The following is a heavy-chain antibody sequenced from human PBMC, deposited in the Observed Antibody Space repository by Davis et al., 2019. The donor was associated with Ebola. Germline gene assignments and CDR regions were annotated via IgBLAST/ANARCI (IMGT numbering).Heavy chain of an antibody. V-gene: IGHV4-4*07. Sequence: PSATLSLTRTVSGGSISSHYWSWIRQPAGKGLEWIGRIYTSGRTNYNPSLKSRVTMSVDTSKNQFSLRLSSVTAADTAVYYCVRDGCPGGSCYCGDYWGQGTLVTVSS. CDR1: GGSISSHY. CDR3: VRDGCPGGSCYCGDY. D-gene: IGHD2-15*01. CDR2: IYTSGRT. J-gene: IGHJ4*02.